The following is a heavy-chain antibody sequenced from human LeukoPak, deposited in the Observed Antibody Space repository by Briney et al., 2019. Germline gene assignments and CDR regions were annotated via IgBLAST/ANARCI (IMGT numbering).Heavy chain of an antibody. D-gene: IGHD6-19*01. V-gene: IGHV4-59*01. CDR1: GGSISSYY. Sequence: PSETLSLTCTVSGGSISSYYWSWIRQPPGKGLEWIGYIYYSGSTNYNPSLKSRVTISVDTSKNQFSLKLSSVTAADTAVYYCARSSSGWYPALFDYWGQGTLVTVSS. J-gene: IGHJ4*02. CDR3: ARSSSGWYPALFDY. CDR2: IYYSGST.